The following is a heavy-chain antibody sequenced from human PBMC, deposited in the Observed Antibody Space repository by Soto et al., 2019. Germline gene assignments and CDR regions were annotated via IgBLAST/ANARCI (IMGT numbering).Heavy chain of an antibody. CDR3: ARDHDYGDYDAFDI. Sequence: VQLVESGGGVVQPGRSLRLSCAASGFTFSSYGMHWVRQAPGKGLEWVAVIWYDGSNKYYADSVKGRFTISRDNSKNTLYLQMNSLRAEDTAVYYCARDHDYGDYDAFDIWGQGTMVTVSS. J-gene: IGHJ3*02. CDR1: GFTFSSYG. CDR2: IWYDGSNK. V-gene: IGHV3-33*01. D-gene: IGHD4-17*01.